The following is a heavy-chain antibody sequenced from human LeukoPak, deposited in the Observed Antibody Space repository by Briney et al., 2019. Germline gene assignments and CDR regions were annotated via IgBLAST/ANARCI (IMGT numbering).Heavy chain of an antibody. CDR1: GFTVSSNY. V-gene: IGHV3-66*01. J-gene: IGHJ4*02. CDR3: ARGDGYNYFVH. CDR2: FYRGGDT. D-gene: IGHD5-24*01. Sequence: GGSLRLSCAASGFTVSSNYMSWVRQAPGKGLEWVSVFYRGGDTYYADSVKGSFTISRDIAKNTVDLQMNSLRAEDTALYYCARGDGYNYFVHWGQGTLVTVSS.